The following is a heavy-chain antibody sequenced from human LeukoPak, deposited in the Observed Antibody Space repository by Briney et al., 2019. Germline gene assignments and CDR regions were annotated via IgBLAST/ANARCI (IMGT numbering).Heavy chain of an antibody. CDR1: GGSISSSSHY. D-gene: IGHD5-18*01. CDR3: GRLDVDTAMVSGDY. V-gene: IGHV4-39*01. CDR2: IDYSVST. Sequence: SETLSLTCSVSGGSISSSSHYWGWIRQPPGRVLEWIGSIDYSVSTYYNASLKSRVTISVDTSNKQSSRKLRSVTAADTGVFYYGRLDVDTAMVSGDYWGQGTLVTVSS. J-gene: IGHJ4*02.